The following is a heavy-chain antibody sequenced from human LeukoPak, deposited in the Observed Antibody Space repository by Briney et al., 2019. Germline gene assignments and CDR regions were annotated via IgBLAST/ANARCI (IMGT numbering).Heavy chain of an antibody. CDR2: ISYDGSNK. J-gene: IGHJ4*02. CDR3: ARERDTGYYGSGSYFDY. V-gene: IGHV3-30-3*01. D-gene: IGHD3-10*01. CDR1: GFTFSSYA. Sequence: GGSLRLSCAASGFTFSSYAMHWVRQAPGKGLEWVAVISYDGSNKYYADSVKGRFTISRDNSKNTLYLQMNSLSAEDTAVYYCARERDTGYYGSGSYFDYWGQGTLVTVSS.